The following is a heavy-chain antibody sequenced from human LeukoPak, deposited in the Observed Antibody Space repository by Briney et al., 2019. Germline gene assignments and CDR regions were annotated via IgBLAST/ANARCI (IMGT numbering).Heavy chain of an antibody. CDR3: ARTTEGYAGGPGYSYYYMDV. Sequence: SETLSLTCTVSDGSMTNYYWSWIRQPAGKGLEWIGRIRTSGNNNYNPSLASRVTMSVDTSKKQVSLKLSSVTAADTAVYYCARTTEGYAGGPGYSYYYMDVWGKGTTVTVSS. V-gene: IGHV4-4*07. CDR1: DGSMTNYY. CDR2: IRTSGNN. D-gene: IGHD5-12*01. J-gene: IGHJ6*03.